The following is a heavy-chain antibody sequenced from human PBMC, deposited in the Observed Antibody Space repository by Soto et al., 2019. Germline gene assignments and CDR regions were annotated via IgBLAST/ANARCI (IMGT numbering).Heavy chain of an antibody. CDR2: INSNGGST. CDR1: GGSIGSYY. Sequence: ETLSLTCTVSGGSIGSYYWSWIRQPPGKGLEYVSVINSNGGSTDYANSVKGRFTISRDNSKNTLYLQMGSLRAEDMAVYYCARTSGYAFDYWGRGTLVTVSS. J-gene: IGHJ4*02. CDR3: ARTSGYAFDY. D-gene: IGHD5-12*01. V-gene: IGHV3-64*01.